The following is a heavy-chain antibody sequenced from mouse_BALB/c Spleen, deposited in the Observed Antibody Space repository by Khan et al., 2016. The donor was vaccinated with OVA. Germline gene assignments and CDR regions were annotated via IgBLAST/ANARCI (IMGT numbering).Heavy chain of an antibody. CDR2: IGYDGDS. CDR1: GYSITSGYF. CDR3: ARGGSSGPAWFAY. D-gene: IGHD3-1*01. V-gene: IGHV3-6*02. J-gene: IGHJ3*01. Sequence: EVQLQESGPGLVKPSQSLSLTCSVTGYSITSGYFWNWIRQFPGNNLEWLGYIGYDGDSNYNPSLKNRISITRDTSKNQFFLKLNSVPPEDTATYYWARGGSSGPAWFAYWGQGTLVTVSA.